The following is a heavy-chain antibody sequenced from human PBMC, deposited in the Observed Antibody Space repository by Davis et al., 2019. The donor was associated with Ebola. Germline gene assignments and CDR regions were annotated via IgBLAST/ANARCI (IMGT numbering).Heavy chain of an antibody. D-gene: IGHD4-17*01. Sequence: ASVKVSCKAVGYTFSTYGISWVRQAPGQGLEWMGWISTYNDNTNYAQKFQGRVSMTTDTSTSTAYLELRSLRSDDTAVYYCARDYGDFNWFDPWGQGTLVTVSS. CDR1: GYTFSTYG. CDR2: ISTYNDNT. CDR3: ARDYGDFNWFDP. V-gene: IGHV1-18*04. J-gene: IGHJ5*02.